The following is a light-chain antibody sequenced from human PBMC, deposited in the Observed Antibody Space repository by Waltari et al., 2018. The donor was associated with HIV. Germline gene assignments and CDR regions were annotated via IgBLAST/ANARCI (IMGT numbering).Light chain of an antibody. CDR2: DDS. Sequence: SYVLTQPPSVSVAPGQTARITCGGNNIGGKTVHWYQQKPGQAPVLLVYDDSVRPSGIPERFSGSNSGNTATLTISRVEAGDEADYYCQVWDSGSDEVFGGGTKVTVL. CDR3: QVWDSGSDEV. CDR1: NIGGKT. J-gene: IGLJ2*01. V-gene: IGLV3-21*02.